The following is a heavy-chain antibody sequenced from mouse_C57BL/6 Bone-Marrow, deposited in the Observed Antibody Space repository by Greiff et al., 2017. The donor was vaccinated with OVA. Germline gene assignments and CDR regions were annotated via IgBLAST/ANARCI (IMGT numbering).Heavy chain of an antibody. V-gene: IGHV5-12*01. CDR3: ARCFGSRQADFDF. CDR1: GFTFSGYY. Sequence: EVQRVESGGGLVQPGGSLKLSCAASGFTFSGYYMYWVRQTPEKRLEWVAYISNGGGSTYYPDTVKGRFTISRDNARNNMYLQMSRLKSEDKAMYYSARCFGSRQADFDFWGPGTTLTVSS. CDR2: ISNGGGST. D-gene: IGHD1-1*01. J-gene: IGHJ1*01.